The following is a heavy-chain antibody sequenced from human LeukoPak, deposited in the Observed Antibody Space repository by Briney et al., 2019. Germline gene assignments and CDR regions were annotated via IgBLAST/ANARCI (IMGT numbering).Heavy chain of an antibody. CDR2: INPNSGAA. J-gene: IGHJ4*02. CDR3: ARALPHSGTTLGVDFDF. V-gene: IGHV1-2*02. CDR1: GYSFTDYY. D-gene: IGHD5-12*01. Sequence: GASVKVSCKASGYSFTDYYMHWVRQAPGQGLEWVGWINPNSGAAHSAQKFQGRVTMTRDTSIRAAHMELRRLKSDDTAVYYCARALPHSGTTLGVDFDFWGQGTLVIVFS.